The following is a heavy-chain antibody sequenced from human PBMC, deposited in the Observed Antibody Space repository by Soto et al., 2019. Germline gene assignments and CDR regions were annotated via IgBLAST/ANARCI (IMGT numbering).Heavy chain of an antibody. D-gene: IGHD1-20*01. CDR3: ARALTVSGVYYYYGMDV. J-gene: IGHJ6*02. Sequence: ASVKVSCKAAGYTFTSYGISWVRQAPGQGLEWMGWISAYNGNTNYAQKLQGRVTMTTDTSTSTAYMELRSLRSDDTAVYYCARALTVSGVYYYYGMDVWGQGTTVTVSS. V-gene: IGHV1-18*01. CDR1: GYTFTSYG. CDR2: ISAYNGNT.